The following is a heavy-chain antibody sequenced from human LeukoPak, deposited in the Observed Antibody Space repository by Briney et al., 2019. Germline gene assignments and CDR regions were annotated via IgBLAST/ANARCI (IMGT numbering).Heavy chain of an antibody. CDR2: INWNGGST. D-gene: IGHD6-6*01. CDR3: ARVSEAARNYYYYYMDV. CDR1: GFTFDDYG. V-gene: IGHV3-20*01. J-gene: IGHJ6*03. Sequence: GGSLRLSCAASGFTFDDYGTSWVRHAPGKGLEWVSGINWNGGSTGYADSVKGRFTISRDNAKNSLYLQMNSLRAEDTALYHCARVSEAARNYYYYYMDVWGKGTTVTVSS.